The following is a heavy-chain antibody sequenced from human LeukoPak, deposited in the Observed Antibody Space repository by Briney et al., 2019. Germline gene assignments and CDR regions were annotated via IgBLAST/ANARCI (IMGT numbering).Heavy chain of an antibody. CDR2: IYYSGST. V-gene: IGHV4-59*12. CDR1: GGSISSYY. J-gene: IGHJ3*02. Sequence: SETLSLTCTVSGGSISSYYWSWIRQPPGKGLEWVGYIYYSGSTNYNPSLKSRVTISVDRSKNQFSLKLSSVTAADTAVYYCARADDNPTWVGYGSHYTWAFDIWGQGTMVTVSS. D-gene: IGHD3-10*01. CDR3: ARADDNPTWVGYGSHYTWAFDI.